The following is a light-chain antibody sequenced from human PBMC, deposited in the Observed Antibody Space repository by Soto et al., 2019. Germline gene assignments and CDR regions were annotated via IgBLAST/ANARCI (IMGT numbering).Light chain of an antibody. CDR3: QQADSFPLT. CDR1: QYISTW. Sequence: DIQMTQSPSSVSASVGDRIIITCRASQYISTWLAWHQQKPGEAPKLLIFAASRLHGGVPSRFSGSGSGTDFTLTINNLQPEDFATYYCQQADSFPLTFGGGTKVEVK. CDR2: AAS. J-gene: IGKJ4*01. V-gene: IGKV1D-12*01.